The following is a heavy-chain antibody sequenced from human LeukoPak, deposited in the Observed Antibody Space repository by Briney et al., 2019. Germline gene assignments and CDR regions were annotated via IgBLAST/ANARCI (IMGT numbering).Heavy chain of an antibody. Sequence: GGSLGLSCAGSGFTFSNYAMTWVRQAPGKGLEWVSSISGNSDRTYYADSVKGRFTISRDNSKNTVTLQMNSLRAEDTAVYSCAKGHGDYVPAEYLQQWGQGTLVTVSS. V-gene: IGHV3-23*01. CDR1: GFTFSNYA. CDR2: ISGNSDRT. CDR3: AKGHGDYVPAEYLQQ. J-gene: IGHJ1*01. D-gene: IGHD4-17*01.